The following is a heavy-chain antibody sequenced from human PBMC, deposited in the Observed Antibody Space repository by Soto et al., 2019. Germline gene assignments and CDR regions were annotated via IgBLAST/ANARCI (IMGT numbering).Heavy chain of an antibody. D-gene: IGHD1-1*01. V-gene: IGHV4-59*01. J-gene: IGHJ6*03. CDR1: GGSISSYY. CDR2: IYYSGST. Sequence: PSETLSLTCTVSGGSISSYYWSWIRQPPGKGLEWIGYIYYSGSTNYNPSLKSRVTISVDTSKNQFSLKLSSVTAADTAVYYCARVGLMEEPYYYYYYYMDVWGKGTTVTVSS. CDR3: ARVGLMEEPYYYYYYYMDV.